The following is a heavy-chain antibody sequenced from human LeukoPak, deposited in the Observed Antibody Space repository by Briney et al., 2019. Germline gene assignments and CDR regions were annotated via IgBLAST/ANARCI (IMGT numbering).Heavy chain of an antibody. D-gene: IGHD4-17*01. CDR1: GFTFSSYA. V-gene: IGHV3-23*01. CDR3: AKRDRTVTHAFDI. CDR2: ISGSGAST. Sequence: GGSLRLSCAASGFTFSSYAMSWVRQAPGKGLEWVSDISGSGASTYYADSVKGRFTISRDNSENTLYLQMNSLRAEDTAVYYCAKRDRTVTHAFDIWGQGTMVTVSS. J-gene: IGHJ3*02.